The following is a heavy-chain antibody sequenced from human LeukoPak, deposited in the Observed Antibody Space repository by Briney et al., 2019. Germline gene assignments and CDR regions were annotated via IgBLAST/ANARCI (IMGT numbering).Heavy chain of an antibody. D-gene: IGHD2-8*01. CDR2: ISAYNGNT. CDR3: ARVPRNCTNGVCYTGGLDY. J-gene: IGHJ4*02. CDR1: GYTLTSYG. V-gene: IGHV1-18*01. Sequence: ASVKVSCKASGYTLTSYGISWVRQAPGQGLEWMGWISAYNGNTNYAQKLQGRVTMTTDTSTSTAYMELRSLRSEDTAVYYCARVPRNCTNGVCYTGGLDYWGQGTLVTVSS.